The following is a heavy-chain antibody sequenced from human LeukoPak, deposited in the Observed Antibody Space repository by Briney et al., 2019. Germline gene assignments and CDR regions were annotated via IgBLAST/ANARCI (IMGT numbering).Heavy chain of an antibody. D-gene: IGHD3-10*01. CDR1: GGTFSSYA. CDR2: IIPIFGTA. Sequence: SVKVSCKASGGTFSSYAISWVRQTPGQGLEWMGGIIPIFGTANYAQKFQGRVTITRDTSASTAYMELSSLRSEDTAVYYCARGMGFGETIDYWGQGTLVTVSS. J-gene: IGHJ4*02. V-gene: IGHV1-69*05. CDR3: ARGMGFGETIDY.